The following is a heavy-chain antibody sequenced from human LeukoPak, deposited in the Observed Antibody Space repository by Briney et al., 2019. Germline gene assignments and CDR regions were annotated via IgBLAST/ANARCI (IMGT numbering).Heavy chain of an antibody. D-gene: IGHD3-22*01. CDR3: ARDSDSSAYGRPTLDY. CDR2: ISYDGSNK. Sequence: PGRSLRLSCAASGFTFSSYAMHWVRQAPGKGLEWVAVISYDGSNKYYADSVKGRFTISRDNSKNTLYLQMNSLRAEDTAVYYCARDSDSSAYGRPTLDYWGQGTLVTVSS. V-gene: IGHV3-30*04. J-gene: IGHJ4*02. CDR1: GFTFSSYA.